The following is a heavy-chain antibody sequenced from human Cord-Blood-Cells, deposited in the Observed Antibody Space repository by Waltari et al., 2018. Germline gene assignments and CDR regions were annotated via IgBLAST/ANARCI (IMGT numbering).Heavy chain of an antibody. D-gene: IGHD6-13*01. Sequence: QVQLVQSGAEVKKPGASVKVSCKASGYTFTGYSMHWVRQAPGQGLEWMGWINPNSGGTNYAQKFQGWVTMTRDTSISTAYMELSRLRSDDTAVYYCAVTSGSSWYAFDIWGQGTMVTVSS. V-gene: IGHV1-2*04. CDR2: INPNSGGT. CDR3: AVTSGSSWYAFDI. CDR1: GYTFTGYS. J-gene: IGHJ3*02.